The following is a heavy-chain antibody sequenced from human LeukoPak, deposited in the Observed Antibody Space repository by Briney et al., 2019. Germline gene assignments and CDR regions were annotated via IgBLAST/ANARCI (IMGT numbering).Heavy chain of an antibody. V-gene: IGHV3-48*02. CDR1: GFTFSVYS. J-gene: IGHJ4*02. CDR2: ISPSSDAI. Sequence: PGGSLRLSCAASGFTFSVYSMNWVRQAPGRGLEWVSYISPSSDAIHYADSVRGRFTISGDNAKNSLFLQMNSLRDGDTAVYYCARAAYSSGPDYWGQGTLVTVSS. D-gene: IGHD6-19*01. CDR3: ARAAYSSGPDY.